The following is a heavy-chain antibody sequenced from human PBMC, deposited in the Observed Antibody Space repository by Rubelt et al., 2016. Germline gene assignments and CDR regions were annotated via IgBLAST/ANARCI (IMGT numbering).Heavy chain of an antibody. Sequence: QVQLQESGPGLVKPSETLSLTCSVSGGSISGYYWSWIRQPPGKGLEWIGYIYSSGSTYYNPSLKSRVTISVDTSKNQFSLKRSPGTAADTAVYYCARGNVVGILDGFEIWGQGTTVTVSS. CDR3: ARGNVVGILDGFEI. D-gene: IGHD2-21*01. CDR1: GGSISGYY. J-gene: IGHJ3*02. CDR2: IYSSGST. V-gene: IGHV4-59*12.